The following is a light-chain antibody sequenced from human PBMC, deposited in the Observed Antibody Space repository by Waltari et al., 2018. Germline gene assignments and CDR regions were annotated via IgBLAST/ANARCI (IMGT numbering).Light chain of an antibody. J-gene: IGLJ2*01. CDR3: ASYTYGSKVV. CDR2: LVG. V-gene: IGLV2-14*01. Sequence: WEQPLPGEAPKLVVVLVGVRRSVVSSRFTGSRSGNAASLTTAGLQAEDEADYVCASYTYGSKVVFGGGTKVTV.